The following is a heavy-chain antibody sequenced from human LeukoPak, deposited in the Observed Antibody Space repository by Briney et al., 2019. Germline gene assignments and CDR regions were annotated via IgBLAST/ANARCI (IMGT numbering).Heavy chain of an antibody. CDR1: EYSFPNYC. D-gene: IGHD6-13*01. CDR2: IYPDDSDT. V-gene: IGHV5-51*01. CDR3: AIGRGGQQLGDY. J-gene: IGHJ4*02. Sequence: GESLKISCKHSEYSFPNYCIGWVRQMPGKGLEWMGIIYPDDSDTRYSPSFQGQVTISADKSISTAYLQWSSLKASDTAMYYCAIGRGGQQLGDYWGQGTLVSVSS.